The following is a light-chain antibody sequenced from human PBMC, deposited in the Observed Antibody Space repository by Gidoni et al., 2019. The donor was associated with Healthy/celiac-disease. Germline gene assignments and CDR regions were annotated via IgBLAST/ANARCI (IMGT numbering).Light chain of an antibody. CDR2: AAS. Sequence: DIQMTQSPSSLSASVGDRVTITCRASQSISSYLNWYQQKPGKAPKLLIYAASSLQRGVPSSFSGSGSGTDFTLTISSLQPEDFATYYGQQSYSTLGTFGQGTKVEIK. CDR1: QSISSY. J-gene: IGKJ1*01. CDR3: QQSYSTLGT. V-gene: IGKV1-39*01.